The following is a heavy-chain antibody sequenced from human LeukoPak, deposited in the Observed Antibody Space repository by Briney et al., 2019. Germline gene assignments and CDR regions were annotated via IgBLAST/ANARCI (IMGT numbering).Heavy chain of an antibody. V-gene: IGHV3-66*01. CDR2: IYSGGST. D-gene: IGHD4-17*01. J-gene: IGHJ4*02. CDR3: AREDNGAFDY. CDR1: GFTVGSNY. Sequence: GGSLRLSCAASGFTVGSNYMSWVRQAPGKGLEWVSVIYSGGSTYYADSVKGRFTISRDNSKNTLYLQMNSLRAEDTAVYYCAREDNGAFDYWGQGTLVTVSS.